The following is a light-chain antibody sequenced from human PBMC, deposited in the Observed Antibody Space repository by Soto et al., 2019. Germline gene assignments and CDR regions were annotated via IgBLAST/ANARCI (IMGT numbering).Light chain of an antibody. J-gene: IGKJ1*01. CDR2: AAS. V-gene: IGKV1-39*01. CDR1: QSISNY. Sequence: DIQMTQSRSSLSASVEDRVTITCRASQSISNYLNWYQQKPGKAPNLLIYAASTLQSGVPSRFSGSGSCTDFTLTISSLQAEDFATYYFEQSYSSPWTFGQGTKVDIK. CDR3: EQSYSSPWT.